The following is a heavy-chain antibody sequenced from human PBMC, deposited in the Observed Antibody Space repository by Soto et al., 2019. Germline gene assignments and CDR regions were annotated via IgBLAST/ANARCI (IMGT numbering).Heavy chain of an antibody. Sequence: GGSLRLSCAASGFIVSSNYMSWVRQAPGKGLEWVSVIYSGGSTYYADSVKGRFTISRDNSKNTLYLQMNSLRAEDTAVYYCARHVIVDGYYYGMDVWGQGTTVTVSS. CDR3: ARHVIVDGYYYGMDV. J-gene: IGHJ6*02. CDR1: GFIVSSNY. V-gene: IGHV3-53*01. CDR2: IYSGGST. D-gene: IGHD1-26*01.